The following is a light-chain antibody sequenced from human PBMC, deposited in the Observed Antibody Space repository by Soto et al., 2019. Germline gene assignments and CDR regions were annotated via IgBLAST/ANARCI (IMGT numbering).Light chain of an antibody. J-gene: IGLJ1*01. V-gene: IGLV2-14*01. Sequence: QSALTQPASVSGSPGQSITISCTGTSSDVGGYNAVSWYQQHPGKAPKLMIYDVSNRPSGVSDRFSGSKSGSTASLTISGLQAEDEADYYCSSYTRSSLYVFGTGTTLTVL. CDR3: SSYTRSSLYV. CDR1: SSDVGGYNA. CDR2: DVS.